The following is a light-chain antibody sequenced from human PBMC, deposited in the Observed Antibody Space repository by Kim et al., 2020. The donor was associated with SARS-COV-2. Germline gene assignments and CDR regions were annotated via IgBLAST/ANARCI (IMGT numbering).Light chain of an antibody. J-gene: IGKJ1*01. V-gene: IGKV1-9*01. CDR3: QHLDAYPPWT. CDR1: QGISSY. CDR2: AAS. Sequence: SLGDRVTSTCRASQGISSYLAWYQQEAGKAPNLLIYAASTLQSGGPSRFRGSGSGTEFTLTISSLQPEDFATYYCQHLDAYPPWTFGQGTKVDIK.